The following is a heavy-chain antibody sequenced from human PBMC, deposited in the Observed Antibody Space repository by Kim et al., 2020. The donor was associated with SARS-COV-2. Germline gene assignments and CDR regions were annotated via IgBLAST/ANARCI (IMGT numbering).Heavy chain of an antibody. V-gene: IGHV3-23*01. CDR3: AKGCGVVLFFADGGMDV. D-gene: IGHD2-21*01. J-gene: IGHJ6*01. CDR2: ISGSGGST. Sequence: GGSLRLSCAASGFSFSTYGMSWVRQAPGKGLEWVSGISGSGGSTYYADSVKGRFTISRDNSKNTLHLQMNSLRAEDTAVYYCAKGCGVVLFFADGGMDV. CDR1: GFSFSTYG.